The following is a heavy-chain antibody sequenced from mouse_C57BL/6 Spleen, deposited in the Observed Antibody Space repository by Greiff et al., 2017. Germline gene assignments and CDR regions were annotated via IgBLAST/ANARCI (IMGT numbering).Heavy chain of an antibody. Sequence: DVMLVESGGGLVQPGGSMKLSCVASGFTFSNYWMNWVRQSPEKGLEWVAQIRLKSDNYATHYAESVKGRFTISRDDSKSSVYLQMNNLRAEDTGIYYCTVYYDYDSDYWGQGTTLTVSS. J-gene: IGHJ2*01. CDR2: IRLKSDNYAT. CDR3: TVYYDYDSDY. CDR1: GFTFSNYW. D-gene: IGHD2-4*01. V-gene: IGHV6-3*01.